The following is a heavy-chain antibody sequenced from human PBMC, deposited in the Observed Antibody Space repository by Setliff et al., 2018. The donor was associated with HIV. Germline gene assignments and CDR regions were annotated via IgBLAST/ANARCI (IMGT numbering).Heavy chain of an antibody. CDR3: TRHGAYYEYLTYYYPRYSFDF. V-gene: IGHV4-34*01. CDR2: INHSGRA. CDR1: GESFSGYY. Sequence: SETLSLTCAVYGESFSGYYWSWIRQPAGKGLEWLGEINHSGRAKYNPSLKSRASISADTSKNQFSLRLTSVTAADTAVYYCTRHGAYYEYLTYYYPRYSFDFWGQGTLVTVSS. D-gene: IGHD3-9*01. J-gene: IGHJ4*02.